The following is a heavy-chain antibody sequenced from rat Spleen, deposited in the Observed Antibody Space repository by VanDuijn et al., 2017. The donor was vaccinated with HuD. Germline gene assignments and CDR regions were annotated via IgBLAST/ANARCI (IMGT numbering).Heavy chain of an antibody. CDR2: IWRNGNT. J-gene: IGHJ4*01. Sequence: QVQLKESGPVLVQASETLSLTCTVSGFSLTNYGVIWVRQPPGKGLEWMGIIWRNGNTDYNSALKSRLSINRDTSKSQVFLKMNSLQTDDTAIYYGTRESYDKDGMDAWGQGASVTVSS. V-gene: IGHV2-52*01. D-gene: IGHD1-7*01. CDR3: TRESYDKDGMDA. CDR1: GFSLTNYG.